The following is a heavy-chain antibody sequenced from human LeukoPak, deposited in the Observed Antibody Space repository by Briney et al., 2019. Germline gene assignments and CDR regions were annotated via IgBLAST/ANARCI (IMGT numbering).Heavy chain of an antibody. CDR1: GGSISSGSYY. V-gene: IGHV4-61*02. D-gene: IGHD3-10*01. J-gene: IGHJ4*02. Sequence: SQTLSLTCTVSGGSISSGSYYWSWIRQPAGKGLEWIGRIYTSGSTYYNPSLKSRVTISVDRSKNQFSLKLSSVTAADTAVYYCARDARVDGYYFDYWGQGTLVTVSS. CDR3: ARDARVDGYYFDY. CDR2: IYTSGST.